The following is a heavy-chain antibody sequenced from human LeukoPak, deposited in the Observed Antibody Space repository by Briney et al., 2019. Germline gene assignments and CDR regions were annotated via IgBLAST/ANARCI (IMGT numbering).Heavy chain of an antibody. V-gene: IGHV3-11*01. CDR3: ASRYGSGSYYPFDY. CDR2: ISSSGSTI. CDR1: GFTFSDYY. D-gene: IGHD3-10*01. Sequence: KPGGSLRLSCAASGFTFSDYYMSWIRQAPGKGLEWASYISSSGSTIYYADSVKGRFTISRDNAKNSLYLQMNSLRAEDTAVYYCASRYGSGSYYPFDYWGQGTLVTVSS. J-gene: IGHJ4*02.